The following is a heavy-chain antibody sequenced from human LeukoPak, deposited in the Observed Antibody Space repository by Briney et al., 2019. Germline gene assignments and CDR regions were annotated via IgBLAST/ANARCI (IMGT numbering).Heavy chain of an antibody. Sequence: GGSLRLSCAASGFTFSSLSMHWVRQAPGKGLEWVSVISGSGGTTYYADSGEGRFTTSRDNSTHTLYLQMHSLRAEDTAVYYCAKKLRWDCSSPTCPKGDCFDPWGQGTLVTVSS. CDR1: GFTFSSLS. CDR3: AKKLRWDCSSPTCPKGDCFDP. D-gene: IGHD2-2*01. J-gene: IGHJ5*02. CDR2: ISGSGGTT. V-gene: IGHV3-23*01.